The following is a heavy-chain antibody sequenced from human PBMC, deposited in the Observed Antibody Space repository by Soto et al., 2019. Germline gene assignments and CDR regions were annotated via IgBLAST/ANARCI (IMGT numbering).Heavy chain of an antibody. J-gene: IGHJ4*02. CDR1: GYTFTGYY. CDR2: INPNSGGT. CDR3: ARGGTIPAPAGYFDY. V-gene: IGHV1-2*02. D-gene: IGHD6-6*01. Sequence: GASVKVSCKASGYTFTGYYMHWVRQAPGQGLEWMGWINPNSGGTNYAQKFQGRVTMTRDTSISTAYMELSRLRSDDTAVYYCARGGTIPAPAGYFDYWGQGTLVTVSS.